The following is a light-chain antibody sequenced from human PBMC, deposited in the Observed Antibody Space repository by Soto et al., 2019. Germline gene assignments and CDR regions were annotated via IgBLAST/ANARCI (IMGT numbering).Light chain of an antibody. CDR1: QSVGSY. CDR2: DTS. CDR3: QQRDNRPLS. Sequence: EIVLTQSPATLSLSPGERASLSCRASQSVGSYLDWYQQKPGQAPRLLIYDTSYRATGIPDRFSGSGSGTDVTLTISSLDPEDFAVYYCQQRDNRPLSFGGGTKVEIK. V-gene: IGKV3-11*01. J-gene: IGKJ4*01.